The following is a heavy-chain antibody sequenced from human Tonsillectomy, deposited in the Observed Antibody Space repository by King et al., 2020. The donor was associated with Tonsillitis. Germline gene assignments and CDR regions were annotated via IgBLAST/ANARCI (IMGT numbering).Heavy chain of an antibody. D-gene: IGHD6-13*01. V-gene: IGHV3-74*01. CDR2: INGDGSST. CDR3: AREKPDSSTWGY. Sequence: VQLVESGGGLVQPGGSLRLSCAASGFTFSNYWMNWVRQAPGKGLVWVSRINGDGSSTSHADSVKGRFTISRDNAKNTLYLQMNSLRADDTAVYYCAREKPDSSTWGYWGQGPLVTVSS. J-gene: IGHJ4*02. CDR1: GFTFSNYW.